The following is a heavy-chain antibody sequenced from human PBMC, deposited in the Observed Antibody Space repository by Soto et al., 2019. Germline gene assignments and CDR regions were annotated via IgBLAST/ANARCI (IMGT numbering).Heavy chain of an antibody. J-gene: IGHJ4*02. Sequence: QVQLVQSGAEVRKPGSSLKVSCKASGGTFTRHPISWVRQAPGQGLEWMGGIIPIFGTANHAQKFQGRVTIIADESTSTVYMELSSLRSEDTAMYYCARGWGYDSNDYYYAYWGQGTLVIVSS. V-gene: IGHV1-69*01. CDR2: IIPIFGTA. CDR1: GGTFTRHP. D-gene: IGHD3-22*01. CDR3: ARGWGYDSNDYYYAY.